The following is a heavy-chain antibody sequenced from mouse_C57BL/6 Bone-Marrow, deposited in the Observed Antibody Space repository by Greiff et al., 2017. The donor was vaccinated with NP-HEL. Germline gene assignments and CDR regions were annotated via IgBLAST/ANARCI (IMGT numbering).Heavy chain of an antibody. V-gene: IGHV5-17*01. CDR1: GFTFSDYG. D-gene: IGHD2-3*01. J-gene: IGHJ3*01. CDR3: ASFYESWFAY. Sequence: EVQGVESGGGLVKPGGSLKLSCAASGFTFSDYGMHWVRQAPEKGLEWVAYISSGSSTIYYADTVKGRFTISRDNAKNTLFLQMTSLRSEDTAMYYCASFYESWFAYWGQGTLVTVSA. CDR2: ISSGSSTI.